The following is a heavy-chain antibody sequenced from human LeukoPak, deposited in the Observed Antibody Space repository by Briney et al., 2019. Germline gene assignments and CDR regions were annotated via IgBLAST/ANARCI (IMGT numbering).Heavy chain of an antibody. J-gene: IGHJ6*03. V-gene: IGHV4-39*07. CDR3: ARGRWVTIYYYYYMDV. CDR2: INHSGST. CDR1: GGSISSGSYY. D-gene: IGHD4-17*01. Sequence: SETLSLTCTVSGGSISSGSYYWSWIRQPPGKGLEWIGEINHSGSTNYNPSLKSRVTISVDTSKNQFSLKLSSVTAADTAVYYCARGRWVTIYYYYYMDVWGKGTTVTVSS.